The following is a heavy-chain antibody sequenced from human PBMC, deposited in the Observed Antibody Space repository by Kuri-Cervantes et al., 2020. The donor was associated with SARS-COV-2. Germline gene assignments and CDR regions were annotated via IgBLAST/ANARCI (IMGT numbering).Heavy chain of an antibody. V-gene: IGHV6-1*01. Sequence: SETLSLTCAISGDSVSSNSAAWNWIRQYPSRGLEWLGRTYYRSKWYNDYAVSVKSRITINPDTSKNQFSLQLNSVTPEDTAVYYCARECHLPPSRRNYYDSSGYYFYYYYYMDVWGKGTTVTVSS. CDR3: ARECHLPPSRRNYYDSSGYYFYYYYYMDV. J-gene: IGHJ6*03. D-gene: IGHD3-22*01. CDR2: TYYRSKWYN. CDR1: GDSVSSNSAA.